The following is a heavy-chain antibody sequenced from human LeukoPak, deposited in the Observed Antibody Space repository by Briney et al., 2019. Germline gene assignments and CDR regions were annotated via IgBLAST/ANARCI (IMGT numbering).Heavy chain of an antibody. Sequence: ASVKVSCKASGYTFTSYAMHWVRQAPGQRLEWMGWINAGNGNTKYSQKFQGRVTITRDTSASTVYMELSSLRSEDTAVYYCAIIFGSYPVDYFDYWGQGTLVTVSS. CDR2: INAGNGNT. V-gene: IGHV1-3*01. J-gene: IGHJ4*02. D-gene: IGHD1-26*01. CDR3: AIIFGSYPVDYFDY. CDR1: GYTFTSYA.